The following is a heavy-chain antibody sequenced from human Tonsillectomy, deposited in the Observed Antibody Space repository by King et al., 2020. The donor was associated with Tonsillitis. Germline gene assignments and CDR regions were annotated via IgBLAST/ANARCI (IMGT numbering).Heavy chain of an antibody. D-gene: IGHD3-16*01. CDR3: AKDGIGLSGWYSDL. CDR1: GFTFSNYG. Sequence: VQLVESGGGVVQPGRSLRLSCAASGFTFSNYGMHWLRQAPGKALEWVALIAYDASYENYADSVKGRFAISRDNSKNTLHLEMHSLRVEDPAVYYCAKDGIGLSGWYSDLRGRGTLVTVSS. CDR2: IAYDASYE. V-gene: IGHV3-30*18. J-gene: IGHJ2*01.